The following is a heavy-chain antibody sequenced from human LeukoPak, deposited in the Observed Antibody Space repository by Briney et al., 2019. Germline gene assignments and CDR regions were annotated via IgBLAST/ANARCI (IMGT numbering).Heavy chain of an antibody. D-gene: IGHD2-15*01. J-gene: IGHJ4*02. CDR2: IKQGGSEK. V-gene: IGHV3-7*01. CDR3: AREKCSGGSCTLDY. CDR1: GFTFSSYW. Sequence: GGSLRLSCAASGFTFSSYWMSWVRQAPGKGLEWVANIKQGGSEKYYVDSVKGRFTISRDNAKNSLYLQMNSQRAEDTAVYYCAREKCSGGSCTLDYWGQGTLVTVSS.